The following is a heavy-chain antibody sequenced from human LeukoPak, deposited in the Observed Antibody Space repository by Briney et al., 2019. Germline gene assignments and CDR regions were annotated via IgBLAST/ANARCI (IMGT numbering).Heavy chain of an antibody. Sequence: SETLSLTCTVSGGSISSYYWSWIRQPPGKGLEWIGYIYYSGSTNYNPSLKSRVTISVDTSKNQFSLKLSSVTAADTAVYYCARGPSRDYYGSGSYGYWGQGTLVTVSS. J-gene: IGHJ4*02. D-gene: IGHD3-10*01. CDR3: ARGPSRDYYGSGSYGY. CDR2: IYYSGST. V-gene: IGHV4-59*01. CDR1: GGSISSYY.